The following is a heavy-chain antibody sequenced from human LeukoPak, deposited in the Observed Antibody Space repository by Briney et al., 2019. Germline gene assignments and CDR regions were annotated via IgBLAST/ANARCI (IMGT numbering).Heavy chain of an antibody. CDR1: GGSISSYY. J-gene: IGHJ6*02. CDR3: ARHGTAHQSYYYYYYGMDV. D-gene: IGHD1-26*01. Sequence: PSETLSLTCTVSGGSISSYYWSWIRQPPGKGLEWIGYIYYSGSTNYNPSLKSRVTISVDTSKNQFSLKLSSVTAADTAVYYCARHGTAHQSYYYYYYGMDVWGQGTTVIVSS. CDR2: IYYSGST. V-gene: IGHV4-59*08.